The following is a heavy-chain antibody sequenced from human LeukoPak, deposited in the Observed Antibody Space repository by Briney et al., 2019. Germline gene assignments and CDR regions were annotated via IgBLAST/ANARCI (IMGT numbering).Heavy chain of an antibody. CDR1: GFTLNNYG. Sequence: GSLRLSCAASGFTLNNYGMHWVRQAPGKGMEWVAFIPYDASNKYYADSVKGRFTISRDNSKNTLYLQMNSLRTEDTAVYYCAKEGSQWLYFDYWGQGTLLTVSS. V-gene: IGHV3-30*02. J-gene: IGHJ4*02. CDR3: AKEGSQWLYFDY. D-gene: IGHD6-19*01. CDR2: IPYDASNK.